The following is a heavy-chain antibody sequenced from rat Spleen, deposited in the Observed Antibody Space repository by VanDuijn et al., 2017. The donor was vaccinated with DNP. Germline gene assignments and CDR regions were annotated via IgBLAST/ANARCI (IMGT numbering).Heavy chain of an antibody. CDR3: ARSELAYFAY. J-gene: IGHJ4*01. Sequence: EVQLVESGGDLVQPGRSLKLSCVASGFTFNNYWMAWIRQVPGKGLEWVASITTNGGSTYYPDSVKGRFTISRDNVKNTLYLQMNSLRSEDTATYYCARSELAYFAYWGQGTSVTVSS. CDR1: GFTFNNYW. CDR2: ITTNGGST. D-gene: IGHD1-7*01. V-gene: IGHV5-31*01.